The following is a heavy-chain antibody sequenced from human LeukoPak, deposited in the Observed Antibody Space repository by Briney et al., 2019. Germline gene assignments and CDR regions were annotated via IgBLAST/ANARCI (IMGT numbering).Heavy chain of an antibody. CDR2: IIPIFGTA. D-gene: IGHD3-10*01. CDR3: ARTYYYGSGSYYSSKSYYFDY. V-gene: IGHV1-69*05. CDR1: GGTFSSYA. J-gene: IGHJ4*02. Sequence: GSSVKVSCKASGGTFSSYAISWERQAPGQGLEWMGGIIPIFGTANYAQKFQGRVTITTDESTSTAYMELSSLRSEDTAVYYCARTYYYGSGSYYSSKSYYFDYWGQGTLVTVSS.